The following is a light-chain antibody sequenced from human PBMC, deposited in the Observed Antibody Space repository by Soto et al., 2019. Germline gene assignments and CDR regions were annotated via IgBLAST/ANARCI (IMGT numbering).Light chain of an antibody. CDR2: AAS. CDR3: QQSYSTPFP. J-gene: IGKJ3*01. CDR1: QSISSY. Sequence: DIQMTQSPSSLSASVGDRVTITCRASQSISSYLNWYQQKPGKAPQLLIYAASSLQSGVPSRFSGSGSGTDFTLTISSLQPEDFATYYCQQSYSTPFPFGPGTKVDIK. V-gene: IGKV1-39*01.